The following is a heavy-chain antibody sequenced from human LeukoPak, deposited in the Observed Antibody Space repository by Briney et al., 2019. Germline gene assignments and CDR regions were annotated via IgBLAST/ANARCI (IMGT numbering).Heavy chain of an antibody. CDR3: ARARYYYDSSGYYYPHYFDY. CDR2: IYYSGST. V-gene: IGHV4-59*01. J-gene: IGHJ4*02. CDR1: GGSISSYY. Sequence: PSETLSLTCTVSGGSISSYYWSWIRQPPGKGLEWIGYIYYSGSTNYIPSLKSRVTISVDTSKNQFSLKLSSVTAADTAVYYCARARYYYDSSGYYYPHYFDYWGQGTLVTVSS. D-gene: IGHD3-22*01.